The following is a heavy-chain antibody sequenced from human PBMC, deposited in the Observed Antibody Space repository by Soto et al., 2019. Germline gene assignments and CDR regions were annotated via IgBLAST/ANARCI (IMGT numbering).Heavy chain of an antibody. V-gene: IGHV4-61*01. D-gene: IGHD6-13*01. CDR3: ARGGNIAAAGTCWFDP. CDR1: GGYVSSGSYY. Sequence: SETLSLTCTVSGGYVSSGSYYWSWIRQPPGKGLEWIGYIYYSGSTNYNPSLKSRVTISVDTSKNQFSLKLSSVTAADTAVYYCARGGNIAAAGTCWFDPWGQGTLVTVSS. CDR2: IYYSGST. J-gene: IGHJ5*02.